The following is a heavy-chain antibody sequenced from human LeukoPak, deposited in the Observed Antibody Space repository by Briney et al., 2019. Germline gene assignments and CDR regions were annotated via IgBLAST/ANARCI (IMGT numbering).Heavy chain of an antibody. V-gene: IGHV1-18*01. CDR2: ISAYNGNT. Sequence: ASVKVSCKASGYTFTSYGISWVRQAPGQGLEWMGWISAYNGNTNYAQKLQGRVTMTTDTSTSTAYMELRSLRSDDTAVYYCARVVSSWSHHYYYMDVWGKGTTVTVSS. CDR3: ARVVSSWSHHYYYMDV. CDR1: GYTFTSYG. D-gene: IGHD6-13*01. J-gene: IGHJ6*03.